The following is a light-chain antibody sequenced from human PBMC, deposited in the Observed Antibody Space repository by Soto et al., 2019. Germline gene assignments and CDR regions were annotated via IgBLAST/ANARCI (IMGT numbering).Light chain of an antibody. CDR2: DAS. V-gene: IGKV1-33*01. CDR1: QDISNY. J-gene: IGKJ2*01. CDR3: QQYDHLPQ. Sequence: DIQMTHSPSSLSASVGDRVTITCQASQDISNYLNWYQQKPGKAPKLLIYDASNLETGVPSRFSGSGSETDFTFTIISLQPEDITTYYCQQYDHLPQFGQGTKLEIK.